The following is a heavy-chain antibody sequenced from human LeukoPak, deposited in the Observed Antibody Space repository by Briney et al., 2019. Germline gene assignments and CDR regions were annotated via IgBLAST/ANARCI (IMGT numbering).Heavy chain of an antibody. V-gene: IGHV1-69*05. CDR3: AREVGTGTLDD. CDR2: VVPLLGSP. Sequence: GASVKVSSTPSGGTFNTYTMTWVPQAPGQRLEWMGGVVPLLGSPDYAQKFQDRLTITTDESTNTAYMELHSLRSEDTAVYYCAREVGTGTLDDWGQGTLVIVSS. CDR1: GGTFNTYT. J-gene: IGHJ4*02. D-gene: IGHD1-1*01.